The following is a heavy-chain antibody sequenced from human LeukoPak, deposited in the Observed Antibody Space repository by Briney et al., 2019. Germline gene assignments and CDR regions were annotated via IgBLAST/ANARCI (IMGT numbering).Heavy chain of an antibody. CDR1: GFTLSSHA. CDR2: ISASDGAT. Sequence: GGSLRLSCAVSGFTLSSHAMSWVRQAPGKGLEWLSCISASDGATWYADSVKGRFTISRDNSKNTLYLQMNDLRAEDTAIYYCAKDGHVTYHYFHMDVWGKGTTVIVSS. CDR3: AKDGHVTYHYFHMDV. V-gene: IGHV3-23*01. J-gene: IGHJ6*03. D-gene: IGHD3-10*02.